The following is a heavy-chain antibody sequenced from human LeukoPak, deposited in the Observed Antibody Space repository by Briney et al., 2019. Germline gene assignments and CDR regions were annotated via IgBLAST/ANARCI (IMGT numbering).Heavy chain of an antibody. Sequence: PGGSLRLSCAASGFTFRIYAMSWVRQAPGRGLEWVSAISGSGGSTYYADSVKGRFTISRDNSKNMLYLQMNSLRAEGTAVYYCARDLDSGSYYAFDYWGQGTLVTVSS. CDR1: GFTFRIYA. J-gene: IGHJ4*02. V-gene: IGHV3-23*01. D-gene: IGHD1-26*01. CDR3: ARDLDSGSYYAFDY. CDR2: ISGSGGST.